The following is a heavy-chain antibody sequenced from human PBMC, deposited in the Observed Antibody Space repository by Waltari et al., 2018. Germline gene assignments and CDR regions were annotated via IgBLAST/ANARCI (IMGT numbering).Heavy chain of an antibody. J-gene: IGHJ4*02. Sequence: QVQLQESGPGLVKPSETLSLTCTVSGGSISRSYWSWLRQPPGKGLEWIGYIYYSGSTNYNPSLKSRVTISVDTSKNQFSLKLSSVTAADTAVYYCARGVGSSWPFDYWGQGTLVTVSS. CDR3: ARGVGSSWPFDY. V-gene: IGHV4-59*01. CDR1: GGSISRSY. CDR2: IYYSGST. D-gene: IGHD6-13*01.